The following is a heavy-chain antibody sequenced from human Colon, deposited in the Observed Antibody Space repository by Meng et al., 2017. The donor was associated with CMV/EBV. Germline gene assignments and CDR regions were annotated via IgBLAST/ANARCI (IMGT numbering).Heavy chain of an antibody. CDR1: GFRFDDFG. J-gene: IGHJ6*02. CDR2: INWNGNSI. Sequence: GESLKISCAASGFRFDDFGMSWVRQSPGKGLQWVAGINWNGNSIGNGDSVKGRFTISRDNAKNSLYLQMNSLTPEDTALYYCARANDYSNFNYYYPMDVWGQGTTVTVSS. D-gene: IGHD4-11*01. V-gene: IGHV3-20*04. CDR3: ARANDYSNFNYYYPMDV.